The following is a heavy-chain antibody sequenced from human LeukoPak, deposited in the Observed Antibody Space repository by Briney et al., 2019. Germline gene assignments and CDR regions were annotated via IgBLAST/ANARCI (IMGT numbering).Heavy chain of an antibody. Sequence: GGSLRLSCTASGFTFSTYSMNWVRQAPGKGLEWVANIKQDGSEKYYVDSVEGRFTISRDNAKNSLYLQMNSLRAEDTAVYYCANSLGTVPHDYWGQGTLVTVSS. V-gene: IGHV3-7*05. CDR1: GFTFSTYS. J-gene: IGHJ4*02. CDR2: IKQDGSEK. D-gene: IGHD4-17*01. CDR3: ANSLGTVPHDY.